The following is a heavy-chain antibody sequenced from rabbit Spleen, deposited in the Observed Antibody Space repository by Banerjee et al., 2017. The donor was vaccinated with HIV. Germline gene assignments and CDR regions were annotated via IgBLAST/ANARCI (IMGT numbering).Heavy chain of an antibody. J-gene: IGHJ6*01. D-gene: IGHD8-1*01. CDR2: FDPVFGGT. CDR1: GFDFSSYY. V-gene: IGHV1S7*01. Sequence: QLRETGGGLVQPGGSLTLSCKASGFDFSSYYMSWVRQAPGKGLEWIGYFDPVFGGTYYASWVNGQFTIPSHNAQNTLYLQLNSLTAADTATYFCVRDAGSSFSTYGMDLWGQGTLVTVS. CDR3: VRDAGSSFSTYGMDL.